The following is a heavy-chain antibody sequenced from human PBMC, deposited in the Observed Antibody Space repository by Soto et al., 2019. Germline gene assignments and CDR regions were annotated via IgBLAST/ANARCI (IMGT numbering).Heavy chain of an antibody. CDR1: GASYCNVA. Sequence: EPPWPAGPASGASYCNVASNGVQNHQGKGLEWVSTISGSGGTTYYADSVKGRLTISRDNSKDTLYLQMTRLIDEDTAVYDCAKIDPSREATGPYYYLDV. CDR2: ISGSGGTT. J-gene: IGHJ6*03. CDR3: AKIDPSREATGPYYYLDV. V-gene: IGHV3-23*01. D-gene: IGHD1-26*01.